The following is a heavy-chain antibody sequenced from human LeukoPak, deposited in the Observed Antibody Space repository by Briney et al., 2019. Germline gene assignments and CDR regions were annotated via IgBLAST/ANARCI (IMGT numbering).Heavy chain of an antibody. CDR1: GGSISSSSYY. CDR2: IYYSGST. J-gene: IGHJ5*02. D-gene: IGHD1-26*01. Sequence: SETLSLTCTVSGGSISSSSYYWGWIRQPPGKGLEWIGSIYYSGSTYYNPSLKSRVTMSVDTSKNQFSLKLSSVTAADTAVYYCARGGYSGSYYVSAFDPWGQGTLVTVSS. CDR3: ARGGYSGSYYVSAFDP. V-gene: IGHV4-39*07.